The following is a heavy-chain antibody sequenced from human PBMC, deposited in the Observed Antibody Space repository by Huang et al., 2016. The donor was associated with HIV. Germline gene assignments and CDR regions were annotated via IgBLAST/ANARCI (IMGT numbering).Heavy chain of an antibody. Sequence: QVRLEQWGQGLLKPSETLSLTCAVYGASFNTYYWSWVRQSPAKGLEWIGEINRCASTNYNPALKSRVTMTVDTSKNQFYPKFRAMTAADAAIYYCARMPTPSYYDTWSLSPVEEDFFYYNLDVWGQGTPVSVSS. V-gene: IGHV4-34*02. D-gene: IGHD3-3*01. CDR3: ARMPTPSYYDTWSLSPVEEDFFYYNLDV. CDR2: INRCAST. J-gene: IGHJ6*02. CDR1: GASFNTYY.